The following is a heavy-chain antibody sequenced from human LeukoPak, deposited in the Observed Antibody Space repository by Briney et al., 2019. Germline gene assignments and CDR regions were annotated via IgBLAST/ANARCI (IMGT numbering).Heavy chain of an antibody. CDR1: GFTFSSYG. J-gene: IGHJ4*02. V-gene: IGHV3-33*01. CDR3: ARDSAWGSYPLYYFDY. CDR2: IWYDGSNK. Sequence: GGSLRLSCAASGFTFSSYGMHWVRQAPGKGLEWVVVIWYDGSNKYYADSVKGRFTISRDNSKNTLYLQMNSLRAEDTAVYYCARDSAWGSYPLYYFDYWGQGTLVTVSS. D-gene: IGHD1-26*01.